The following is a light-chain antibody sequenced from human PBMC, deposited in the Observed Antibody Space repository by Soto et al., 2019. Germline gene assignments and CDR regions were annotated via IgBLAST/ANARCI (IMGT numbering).Light chain of an antibody. V-gene: IGKV1-8*01. CDR3: QQYYSYPVT. Sequence: AIRMTQSPSSFSASTGDRVTITCRASQGISSYLAWYQQKPGKAPKLLIYAASTLQSGVLSRFSGSGSGTDFTLTISCLQSEDFATYYCQQYYSYPVTFGPGTKVDIK. CDR2: AAS. CDR1: QGISSY. J-gene: IGKJ3*01.